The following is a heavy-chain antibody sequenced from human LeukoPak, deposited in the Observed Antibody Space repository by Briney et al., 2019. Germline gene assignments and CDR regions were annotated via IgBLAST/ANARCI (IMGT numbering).Heavy chain of an antibody. CDR1: GGSFSGYY. CDR2: INHSGST. J-gene: IGHJ4*02. Sequence: SETLSLTCAVYGGSFSGYYWSWIRQPPGKGLEWIGEINHSGSTNYNPSLKSRVTISVDTSKNQFSLKLSSVTAADTAVYYCAREEVRGVTSDFDYWGQGTLVTVSS. CDR3: AREEVRGVTSDFDY. D-gene: IGHD3-10*01. V-gene: IGHV4-34*01.